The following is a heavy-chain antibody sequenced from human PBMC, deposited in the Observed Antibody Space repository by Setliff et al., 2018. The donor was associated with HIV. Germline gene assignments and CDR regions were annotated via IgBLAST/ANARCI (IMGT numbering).Heavy chain of an antibody. CDR2: INHSGNT. V-gene: IGHV4-34*01. D-gene: IGHD1-26*01. Sequence: SETLSLTCAVFGGSLSGHHWNWIRQPPGKGLEWIGEINHSGNTEYNSSLKSRVSISVDTSKNHLSLKLTSLTAADTAVYYCARGVLLVPLAPDFYYYMDVWGKGTTVTVSS. CDR3: ARGVLLVPLAPDFYYYMDV. J-gene: IGHJ6*03. CDR1: GGSLSGHH.